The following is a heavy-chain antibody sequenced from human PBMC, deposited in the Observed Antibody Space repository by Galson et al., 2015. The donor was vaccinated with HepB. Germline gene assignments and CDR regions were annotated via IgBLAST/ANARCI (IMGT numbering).Heavy chain of an antibody. CDR3: ARRAGGNTPGSYAFDI. CDR2: IYPGDSDA. CDR1: GYSFTSYW. D-gene: IGHD4-23*01. Sequence: QSGAEVKKPGESLKISCKGSGYSFTSYWIGWARQMPGKGLEWMGIIYPGDSDARYSPSFQGQVTISADKSISTAYLQWSSLKASDTAMYYCARRAGGNTPGSYAFDIWGQGTMVTVSS. J-gene: IGHJ3*02. V-gene: IGHV5-51*03.